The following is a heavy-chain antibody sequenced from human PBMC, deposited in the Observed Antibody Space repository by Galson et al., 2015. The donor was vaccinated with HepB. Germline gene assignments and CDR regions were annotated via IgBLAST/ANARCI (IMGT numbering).Heavy chain of an antibody. CDR2: INPNSGGT. D-gene: IGHD1-14*01. CDR3: ARDTLTTYWYFDL. V-gene: IGHV1-2*02. CDR1: RYTSTGYY. Sequence: SVKVSCKASRYTSTGYYLHWVRQAPGQGLEWMGWINPNSGGTNYAQNFQGRVTMTRDTSISTAYMELSRLRSDDTAVYYCARDTLTTYWYFDLWGRGTLVTVSS. J-gene: IGHJ2*01.